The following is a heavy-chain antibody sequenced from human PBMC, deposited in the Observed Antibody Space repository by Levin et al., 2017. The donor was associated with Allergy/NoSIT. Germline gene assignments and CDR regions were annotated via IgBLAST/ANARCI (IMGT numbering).Heavy chain of an antibody. V-gene: IGHV6-1*01. D-gene: IGHD1-26*01. CDR2: TYYRSKWYN. Sequence: SETLSLTCAISGDSVSSNSAAWNWIRQSPSRGLEWLGRTYYRSKWYNDYAASVEGRITINPDTSKNHFSLQLNSVTPEDTAFYYCARWGRDAFDIWGQGTMVTVSS. CDR1: GDSVSSNSAA. J-gene: IGHJ3*02. CDR3: ARWGRDAFDI.